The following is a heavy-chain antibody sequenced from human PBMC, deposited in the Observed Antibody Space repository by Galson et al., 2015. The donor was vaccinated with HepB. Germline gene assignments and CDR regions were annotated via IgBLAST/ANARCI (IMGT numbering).Heavy chain of an antibody. CDR2: INHSGST. V-gene: IGHV4-34*01. CDR3: ARGGQWLVLYGMDV. D-gene: IGHD6-19*01. Sequence: ETLSLTCAVYGGSFSGYYWSWIRQPPGKGLEWIGEINHSGSTNYNPSLKSRVTISVDTSKNQFSLKLSSVTAADTAVYYCARGGQWLVLYGMDVWGQGTTVTVSS. J-gene: IGHJ6*02. CDR1: GGSFSGYY.